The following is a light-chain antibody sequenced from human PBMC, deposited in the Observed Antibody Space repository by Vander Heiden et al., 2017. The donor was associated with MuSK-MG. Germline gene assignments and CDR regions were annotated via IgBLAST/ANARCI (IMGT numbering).Light chain of an antibody. CDR3: QQKYT. CDR1: QDISNY. J-gene: IGKJ5*01. V-gene: IGKV1-33*01. CDR2: DAS. Sequence: DIQMTQSPSSLSASVGDRVTITCQASQDISNYLNWDQQKPGKAPKLLIYDASNLETGVPSRFSGSGSGTDFTCTISSLQPEDIATYDGQQKYTFGQGTRLEIK.